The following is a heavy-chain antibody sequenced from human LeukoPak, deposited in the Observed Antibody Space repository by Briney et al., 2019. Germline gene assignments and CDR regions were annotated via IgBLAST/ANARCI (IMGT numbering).Heavy chain of an antibody. CDR1: NGSISSGTYY. J-gene: IGHJ5*02. D-gene: IGHD3-10*01. CDR3: AREDSGVMISSSFSTWLDP. Sequence: SETLSLTCTVSNGSISSGTYYWSWIRQPAGKGLEWIGRIYTSWSSSGSTNYNPSLKNRVTISLDTSKNQFSLKLTSVTAADTAVYFCAREDSGVMISSSFSTWLDPWGQGTLVTVSS. V-gene: IGHV4-61*02. CDR2: IYTSWSSSGST.